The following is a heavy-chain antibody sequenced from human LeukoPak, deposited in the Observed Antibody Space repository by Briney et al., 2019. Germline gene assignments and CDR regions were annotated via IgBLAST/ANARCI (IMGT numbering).Heavy chain of an antibody. V-gene: IGHV4-59*01. CDR1: GGSISSYY. CDR3: ARERGGYWFDP. CDR2: IYYSGST. Sequence: PSETLSLTCTVSGGSISSYYWSWIRQPPGKGLERIGYIYYSGSTNYNPSLKSRVTISVDTSKNQFSLKLSSVTAADTAVYYCARERGGYWFDPWGQGILVTVSS. J-gene: IGHJ5*02. D-gene: IGHD2-15*01.